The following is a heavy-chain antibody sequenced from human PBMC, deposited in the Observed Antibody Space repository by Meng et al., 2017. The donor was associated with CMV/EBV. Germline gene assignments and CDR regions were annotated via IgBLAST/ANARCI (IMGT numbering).Heavy chain of an antibody. J-gene: IGHJ3*02. CDR2: IWYDGSNK. CDR1: GFTFSNHA. Sequence: GESLKISCAASGFTFSNHAMHWVRQAPGKGLEWVAIIWYDGSNKYYADSVKGRFTISRDNSKNTLYLHMNSLRAEDTAVYYCARDCRVRFLEWSTPGCDAFDIWGQGTMVTVSS. V-gene: IGHV3-33*01. D-gene: IGHD3-3*01. CDR3: ARDCRVRFLEWSTPGCDAFDI.